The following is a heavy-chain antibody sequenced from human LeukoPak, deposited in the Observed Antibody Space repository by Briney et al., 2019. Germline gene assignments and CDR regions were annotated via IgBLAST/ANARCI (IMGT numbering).Heavy chain of an antibody. CDR3: ARDSGHWFDP. D-gene: IGHD3-10*01. J-gene: IGHJ5*02. V-gene: IGHV1-46*01. CDR2: INPSGGFT. CDR1: GYTFTSYY. Sequence: GASVKVSCKASGYTFTSYYIHWVRQAPGQGLEWMGIINPSGGFTNYAQKFQGRVTLTRDTSTSTVYMDLTSLKSEDTAVYYCARDSGHWFDPRGQGTLVTVSS.